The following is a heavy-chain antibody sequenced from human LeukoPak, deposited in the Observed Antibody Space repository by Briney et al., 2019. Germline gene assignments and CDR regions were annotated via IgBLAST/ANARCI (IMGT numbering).Heavy chain of an antibody. Sequence: ASVKVSCKASGYTFTSYGISWVRQAPGPRLEWMGWISAYNGNTNYPPKLQRRVTMTTDPSTSTAYMELRSLISDDTAVYYCARDRWGEAAAGGYWGQGTLVTVSS. CDR3: ARDRWGEAAAGGY. CDR2: ISAYNGNT. V-gene: IGHV1-18*01. D-gene: IGHD6-13*01. CDR1: GYTFTSYG. J-gene: IGHJ4*02.